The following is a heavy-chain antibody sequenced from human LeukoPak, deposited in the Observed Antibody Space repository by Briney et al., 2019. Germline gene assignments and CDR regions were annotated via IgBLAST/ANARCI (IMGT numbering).Heavy chain of an antibody. CDR2: INPSGGST. J-gene: IGHJ4*02. CDR1: GYTLTNYY. V-gene: IGHV1-46*01. CDR3: ARGGKGNADGYNQALDY. Sequence: GASVKVSCEASGYTLTNYYIHWVRQAPGQGFEWMGIINPSGGSTTYAQEFQGRVTMTRDTSASTVYMELSSLRSEDTAVYYCARGGKGNADGYNQALDYWGQGTLVTVSS. D-gene: IGHD5-24*01.